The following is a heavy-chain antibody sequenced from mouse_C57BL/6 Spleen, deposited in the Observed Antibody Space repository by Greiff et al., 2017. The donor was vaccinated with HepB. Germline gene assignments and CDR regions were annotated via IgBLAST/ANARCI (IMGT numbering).Heavy chain of an antibody. CDR3: ERGAYGSSYYFDY. J-gene: IGHJ2*01. V-gene: IGHV1-55*01. Sequence: VQLQQSGAELVKPGASVKMSCKASGYTFTSYWITWVKQRPGQGLEWIGDIYPGSGSTNYNEKFKSKATLTVDKSSSTAYMKLSNLTSEDSAVYACERGAYGSSYYFDYWGQGTTLTVSS. CDR2: IYPGSGST. CDR1: GYTFTSYW. D-gene: IGHD1-1*01.